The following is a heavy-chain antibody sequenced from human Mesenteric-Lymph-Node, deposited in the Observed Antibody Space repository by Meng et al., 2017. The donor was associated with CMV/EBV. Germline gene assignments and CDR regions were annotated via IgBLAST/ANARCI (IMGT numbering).Heavy chain of an antibody. Sequence: GESLKISCAASGFTVSTNYMNWVRQAPGRGLEWVSVIYAGGTTYYADSVKGRFTISRDNSKNTLYLQMNSLRAEDTAVYYCARGYHYYGSGSYNYWGQGTLVTVSS. V-gene: IGHV3-53*01. J-gene: IGHJ4*02. CDR3: ARGYHYYGSGSYNY. D-gene: IGHD3-10*01. CDR2: IYAGGTT. CDR1: GFTVSTNY.